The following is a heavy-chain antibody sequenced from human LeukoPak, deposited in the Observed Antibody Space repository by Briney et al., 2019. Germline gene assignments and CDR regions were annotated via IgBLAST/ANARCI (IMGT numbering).Heavy chain of an antibody. Sequence: SETLSLTCTVSGGSISSSSYYWGWIRLPPGKGLEWIGSIYYSGSTYYNPSLKSRVTISVDTSKNQFSLKLSSVTAADTAVYYCASHRVDTVWFDPWGQGTLVTVSS. J-gene: IGHJ5*02. CDR1: GGSISSSSYY. D-gene: IGHD5-18*01. CDR2: IYYSGST. CDR3: ASHRVDTVWFDP. V-gene: IGHV4-39*01.